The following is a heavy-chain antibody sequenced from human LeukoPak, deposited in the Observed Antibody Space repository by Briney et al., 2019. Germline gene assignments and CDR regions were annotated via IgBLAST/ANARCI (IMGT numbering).Heavy chain of an antibody. Sequence: PGGSLRFSCAASGFTFSSYAMSWVRQAPGKGLVWVSRINNDGSSTSYADSVQGRFTISRDNAKNTLYLQMNSLRAEDTALYYCARVARGDYYYYYMDVWGKGTTVTVSS. CDR1: GFTFSSYA. J-gene: IGHJ6*03. D-gene: IGHD3-10*01. V-gene: IGHV3-74*01. CDR2: INNDGSST. CDR3: ARVARGDYYYYYMDV.